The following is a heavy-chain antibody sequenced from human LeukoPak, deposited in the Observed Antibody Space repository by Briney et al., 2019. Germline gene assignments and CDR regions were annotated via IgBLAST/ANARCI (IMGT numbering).Heavy chain of an antibody. CDR2: MYADGST. CDR1: GFTFSVYT. J-gene: IGHJ6*02. Sequence: GGSLRLSCAASGFTFSVYTMNWVRQAPGKGLEWVSFMYADGSTDYADSVKGRFTISRDNSKNTLYLQMNTLRAEDTAIYYCARDRYRSGCMDVWGQGTTVTVS. V-gene: IGHV3-53*01. D-gene: IGHD6-19*01. CDR3: ARDRYRSGCMDV.